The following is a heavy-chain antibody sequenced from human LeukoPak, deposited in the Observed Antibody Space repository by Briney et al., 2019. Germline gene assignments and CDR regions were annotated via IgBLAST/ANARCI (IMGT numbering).Heavy chain of an antibody. CDR2: INPNSGGT. CDR1: GYTFTGYY. CDR3: ASVADSSSWPHYFDY. V-gene: IGHV1-2*02. J-gene: IGHJ4*02. Sequence: ASVKVSCKASGYTFTGYYMHWVRQAPGQGLEWMGWINPNSGGTNYAQKFQGRVTMTRDTSISTAYMELSRLRSDDTAVYYCASVADSSSWPHYFDYWGQGTLVTVSS. D-gene: IGHD6-13*01.